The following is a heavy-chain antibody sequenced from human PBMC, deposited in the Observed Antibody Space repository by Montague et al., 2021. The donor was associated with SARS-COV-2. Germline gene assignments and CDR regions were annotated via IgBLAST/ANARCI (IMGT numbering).Heavy chain of an antibody. V-gene: IGHV6-1*01. CDR2: TYYRSKWYH. D-gene: IGHD2-15*01. Sequence: CAISGDSVSSNTATWNWIRQSPSRDLEWLGRTYYRSKWYHDYAISLKGRITINPDTSKNQFSLQLSSVAPEDTAVFYCARTTTRMLYPENAFDIWGQGTMVTVSS. CDR3: ARTTTRMLYPENAFDI. CDR1: GDSVSSNTAT. J-gene: IGHJ3*02.